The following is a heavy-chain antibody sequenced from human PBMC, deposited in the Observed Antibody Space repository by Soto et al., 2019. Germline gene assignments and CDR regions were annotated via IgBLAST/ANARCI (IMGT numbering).Heavy chain of an antibody. CDR2: IWYDGSNK. Sequence: QVQLVESGGGVVQPGRSPRLSCAASGFTFSSYGMHWVRQAPGKGLEWVAVIWYDGSNKYYADSVKGRFTISRDNSKNTLYLQMNSLRAEDTAVYYCARGYGSGSYSLDYWGQGTLVTGSS. J-gene: IGHJ4*02. D-gene: IGHD3-10*01. CDR1: GFTFSSYG. V-gene: IGHV3-33*01. CDR3: ARGYGSGSYSLDY.